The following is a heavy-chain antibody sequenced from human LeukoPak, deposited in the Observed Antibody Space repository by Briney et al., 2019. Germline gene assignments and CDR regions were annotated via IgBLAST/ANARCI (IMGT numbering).Heavy chain of an antibody. D-gene: IGHD6-13*01. Sequence: GGSLRLSCAASGFTFSSYWMHWVRQAPGKGLVWVSRINSDGSSTSYADSVKGRFTISRDNSKNTLYLQMNSLRAEDTAIYYCAKDRISTSGTVDYWGQGTLVTVSS. CDR2: INSDGSST. CDR1: GFTFSSYW. V-gene: IGHV3-74*01. J-gene: IGHJ4*02. CDR3: AKDRISTSGTVDY.